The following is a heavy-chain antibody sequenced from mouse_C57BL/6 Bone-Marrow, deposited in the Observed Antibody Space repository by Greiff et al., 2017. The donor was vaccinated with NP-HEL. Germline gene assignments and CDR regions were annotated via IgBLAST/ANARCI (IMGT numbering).Heavy chain of an antibody. CDR2: IRIPLRPYAT. CDR1: FFPFPPSS. D-gene: IGHD2-4*01. V-gene: IGHV10-3*02. CDR3: VTVYYDYDEAWFAY. Sequence: EVQVVESGGGLVHPPGSLKLSCAASFFPFPPSSLPFFLPSPFPFLSFVSLIRIPLRPYATYYADSVKDRFTISRDDSQSMLYLQMNNLKTEDTAMYYCVTVYYDYDEAWFAYWGQGTLVTVSA. J-gene: IGHJ3*01.